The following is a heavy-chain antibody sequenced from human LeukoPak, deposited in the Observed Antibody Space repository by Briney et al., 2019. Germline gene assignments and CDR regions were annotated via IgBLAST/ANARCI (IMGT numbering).Heavy chain of an antibody. V-gene: IGHV3-23*01. Sequence: GGSLRLSCAASGFTFSSYAMSWVRQAPGKGLEWVSGITDSGGSTFYADSVKGRFTISRDNSKNTLYLQMNSLRAEDTAVYYCARLGIVGNWSDPWGQGTLVTVSS. CDR3: ARLGIVGNWSDP. D-gene: IGHD3-22*01. CDR1: GFTFSSYA. J-gene: IGHJ5*02. CDR2: ITDSGGST.